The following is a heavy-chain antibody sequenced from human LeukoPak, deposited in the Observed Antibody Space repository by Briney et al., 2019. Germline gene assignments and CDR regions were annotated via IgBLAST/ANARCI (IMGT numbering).Heavy chain of an antibody. CDR2: ISRNSYT. Sequence: GGCLRLSCAASGFTFSDYYVSWIRQAPGKGLEWVSYISRNSYTNYADSVKGRFTISRDNAKNSLYLQMASLRAEDTAVYYCARMGIAAAGAYYFDYWGQGTMVAASS. CDR1: GFTFSDYY. V-gene: IGHV3-11*06. D-gene: IGHD6-13*01. CDR3: ARMGIAAAGAYYFDY. J-gene: IGHJ4*02.